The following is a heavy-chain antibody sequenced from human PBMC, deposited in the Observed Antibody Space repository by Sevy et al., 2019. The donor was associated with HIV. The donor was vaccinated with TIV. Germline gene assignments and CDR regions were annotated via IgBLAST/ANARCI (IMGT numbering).Heavy chain of an antibody. CDR3: AKGDSTFYGMDV. D-gene: IGHD6-13*01. CDR2: ISGSGGST. CDR1: GFTFSTYT. Sequence: GGSLRLSCAASGFTFSTYTMNWVRQAPGKGLEWVSAISGSGGSTYYADSVKGRFTISRDKSKNSLYLQMNNLRAEDTALCYCAKGDSTFYGMDVWGQGTTVTVSS. V-gene: IGHV3-23*01. J-gene: IGHJ6*02.